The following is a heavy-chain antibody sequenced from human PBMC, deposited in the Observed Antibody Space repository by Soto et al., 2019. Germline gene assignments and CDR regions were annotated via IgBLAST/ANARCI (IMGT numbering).Heavy chain of an antibody. J-gene: IGHJ4*02. Sequence: KTSETLSLTCAVYGGSFSGYYWSWIRQPPGKGLEWIGEINHSGSTNYNPSLKSRVTISVDTSKNQFSLKLSSVTAADTAVYYCARGRRDTAMVSDFDYWRQGTLVTVSS. CDR2: INHSGST. V-gene: IGHV4-34*01. CDR3: ARGRRDTAMVSDFDY. CDR1: GGSFSGYY. D-gene: IGHD5-18*01.